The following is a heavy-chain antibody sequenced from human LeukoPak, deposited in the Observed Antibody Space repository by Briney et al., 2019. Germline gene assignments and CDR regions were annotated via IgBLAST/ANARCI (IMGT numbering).Heavy chain of an antibody. V-gene: IGHV4-39*07. CDR2: IYYSGST. CDR3: ARVSSTLLYYYYYYMDV. D-gene: IGHD6-13*01. J-gene: IGHJ6*03. CDR1: GGSISSYY. Sequence: SETLSLTCTVSGGSISSYYWGWIRQPPGKGLEWIGSIYYSGSTYYNPSLKSRVTISVDTSKNQFSLKLSSVTAADTAVYYCARVSSTLLYYYYYYMDVWGKGTTVTVSS.